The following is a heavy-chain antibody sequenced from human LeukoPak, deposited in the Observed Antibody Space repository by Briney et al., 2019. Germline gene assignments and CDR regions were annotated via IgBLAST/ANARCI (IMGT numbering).Heavy chain of an antibody. CDR1: GFTFSSYG. D-gene: IGHD1-26*01. CDR2: ISYDGSNK. V-gene: IGHV3-30*18. J-gene: IGHJ4*02. CDR3: AKDDSVGAVYYFDY. Sequence: GGSLRLSCAASGFTFSSYGMHWVRQAPGKGLEWVAVISYDGSNKYYADSVKGRFTISRDNSKNTLYLQMNSLRAEDTAVYYCAKDDSVGAVYYFDYWGQGTLVTVSS.